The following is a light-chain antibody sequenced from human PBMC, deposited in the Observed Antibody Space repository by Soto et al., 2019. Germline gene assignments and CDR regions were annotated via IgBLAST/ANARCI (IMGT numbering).Light chain of an antibody. CDR2: EVS. Sequence: QSVLTQPPSASGSPGQSVTISCTGTSSDVGGYNYVSWYQQHPGKATKLMIYEVSKRPSGVPDRFSGSKSGNTASLTVSGFQAEDEADYYCSSYAGSNNLGVFGTGTKVTVL. V-gene: IGLV2-8*01. CDR1: SSDVGGYNY. CDR3: SSYAGSNNLGV. J-gene: IGLJ1*01.